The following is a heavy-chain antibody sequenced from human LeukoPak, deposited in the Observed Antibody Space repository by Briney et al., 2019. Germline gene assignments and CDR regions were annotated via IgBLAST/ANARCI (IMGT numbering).Heavy chain of an antibody. Sequence: PGGSLRLSCAASGFTFSSYAMHWVRQAPGKGLEWVAVITYDGSNKYYADSLNGRFTISRDNSKSTLFLQMNSLRGEDTAVYYCAGFPYGSGSYYGPGWGQGTLVTVSS. J-gene: IGHJ4*02. V-gene: IGHV3-30*03. D-gene: IGHD3-10*01. CDR1: GFTFSSYA. CDR2: ITYDGSNK. CDR3: AGFPYGSGSYYGPG.